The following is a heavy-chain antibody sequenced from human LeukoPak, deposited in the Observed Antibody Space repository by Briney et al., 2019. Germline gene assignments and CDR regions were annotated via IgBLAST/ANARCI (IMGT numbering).Heavy chain of an antibody. Sequence: SVTVSCKASGGTFSSYAISWVRQAPGQGLEWMGGIIPIFGTANYAQKFQGRVTITADESTSTAYMELSSLRSEDTAVYYCARNSVVVAFFDLWGRGTLVTVSS. J-gene: IGHJ2*01. CDR2: IIPIFGTA. CDR3: ARNSVVVAFFDL. V-gene: IGHV1-69*13. CDR1: GGTFSSYA. D-gene: IGHD3-22*01.